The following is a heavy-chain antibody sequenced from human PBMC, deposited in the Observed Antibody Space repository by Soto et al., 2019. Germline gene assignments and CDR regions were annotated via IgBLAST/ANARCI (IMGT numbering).Heavy chain of an antibody. CDR3: ARDPSHAYYTLFYYYDY. CDR1: GFTFSTYA. CDR2: ISGSGSKT. D-gene: IGHD1-26*01. J-gene: IGHJ4*02. V-gene: IGHV3-23*01. Sequence: EVQLLESGGGLVQPGGSLRLSCVASGFTFSTYAMSWVRQAPGKGLEWVSSISGSGSKTYYADSVKGRFTISRDDSKSTLYLQMNSLRAEDTALYYCARDPSHAYYTLFYYYDYWGQGALVTVSS.